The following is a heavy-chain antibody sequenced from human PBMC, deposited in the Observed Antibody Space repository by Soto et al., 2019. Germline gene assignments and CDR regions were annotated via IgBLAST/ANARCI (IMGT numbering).Heavy chain of an antibody. D-gene: IGHD5-18*01. CDR3: ARQDLRGYSYGYEYYFDY. CDR2: IYPGDSDT. CDR1: GYSFTSYW. V-gene: IGHV5-51*01. J-gene: IGHJ4*02. Sequence: GESLKISCKGSGYSFTSYWIGWVRQMPGKGLEWMGIIYPGDSDTRYSPSFQGQVTISADKSISTAYLQWSSLKASDTAMYYCARQDLRGYSYGYEYYFDYWGQGTLVTVSS.